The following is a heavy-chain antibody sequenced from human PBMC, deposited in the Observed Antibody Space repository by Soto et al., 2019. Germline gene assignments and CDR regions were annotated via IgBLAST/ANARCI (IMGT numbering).Heavy chain of an antibody. CDR1: GFTFSSYS. Sequence: GGSLRLSCAASGFTFSSYSMNWVRQAPRKGLEWVSYISSSSSTIYYADSVKGRFTISRDNAKNSLYLQMNSLRAEDTAVYYCARERGGYSSSWYFDYWGQGTLVTVSS. J-gene: IGHJ4*02. CDR3: ARERGGYSSSWYFDY. CDR2: ISSSSSTI. D-gene: IGHD6-13*01. V-gene: IGHV3-48*01.